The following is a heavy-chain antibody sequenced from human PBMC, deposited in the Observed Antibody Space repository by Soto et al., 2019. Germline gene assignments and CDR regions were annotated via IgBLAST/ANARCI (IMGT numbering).Heavy chain of an antibody. CDR1: GFIFSGYA. CDR2: ISYDGNTK. V-gene: IGHV3-30-3*01. D-gene: IGHD5-12*01. Sequence: QVQLVESGGGVVQPGRSLRLSCAASGFIFSGYAMHWVRQAPGKGLEWVAVISYDGNTKYYADSVKGRFTVSRENSKNTLYVQMNNLSAEDTAMYYCAKETSGYEIDYWGQGTLVTVSS. J-gene: IGHJ4*02. CDR3: AKETSGYEIDY.